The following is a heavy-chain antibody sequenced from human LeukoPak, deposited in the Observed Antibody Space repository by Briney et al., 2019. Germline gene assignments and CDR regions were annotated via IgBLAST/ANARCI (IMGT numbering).Heavy chain of an antibody. D-gene: IGHD3-16*02. CDR3: ARAFENYDYVWGSYRYFDY. J-gene: IGHJ4*02. Sequence: ASVKVACKASGYSFDTYGISWVRQAPGQGLEWMGWISAYNGNTNYAQKLQGRVTMTTDTSTSTAYMELRSLRSDDTAVYYCARAFENYDYVWGSYRYFDYWGQGTLVTVSS. CDR2: ISAYNGNT. V-gene: IGHV1-18*01. CDR1: GYSFDTYG.